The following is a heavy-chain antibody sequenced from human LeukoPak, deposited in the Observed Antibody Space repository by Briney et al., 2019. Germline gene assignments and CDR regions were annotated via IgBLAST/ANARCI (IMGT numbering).Heavy chain of an antibody. J-gene: IGHJ4*02. Sequence: SETLSLTCTVSGGSISSSSYYWGWIRQPPGKGLEWIGYIYSSGDTYYNPSLKSRVTISVDTSKNQFSLRLSSVTAADTAVYYCARTPGYCSGTSCYIGYWGQGTLVTVSS. CDR2: IYSSGDT. CDR1: GGSISSSSYY. D-gene: IGHD2-2*02. CDR3: ARTPGYCSGTSCYIGY. V-gene: IGHV4-30-4*08.